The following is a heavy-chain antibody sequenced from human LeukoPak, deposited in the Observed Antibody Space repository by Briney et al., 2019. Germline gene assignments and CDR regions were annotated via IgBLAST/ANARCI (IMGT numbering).Heavy chain of an antibody. Sequence: ASVKVSFKASGYTFTSCYIHWVRQAPGQGLVWMGIINPSGGSTSCARKFQGRVTMTRDTSTSTVYMELSSLGSEDTAVYYCARGCSSGWGLFDYWGQGTLVTVSS. J-gene: IGHJ4*02. CDR2: INPSGGST. V-gene: IGHV1-46*01. D-gene: IGHD6-25*01. CDR1: GYTFTSCY. CDR3: ARGCSSGWGLFDY.